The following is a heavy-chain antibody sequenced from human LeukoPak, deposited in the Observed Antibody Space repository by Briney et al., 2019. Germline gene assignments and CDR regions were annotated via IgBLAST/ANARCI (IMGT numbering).Heavy chain of an antibody. CDR1: GFTFSSYG. V-gene: IGHV3-33*01. CDR2: IWYDGSNK. D-gene: IGHD7-27*01. Sequence: GRSPRLSCAASGFTFSSYGMHWVRQAPGKGLEWVAVIWYDGSNKYYADSVKGRFTISRDNSKNTLYLQMNSLRAEDTAVYYCARDLSGDPFYLDYWGQGTLVTVSS. CDR3: ARDLSGDPFYLDY. J-gene: IGHJ4*02.